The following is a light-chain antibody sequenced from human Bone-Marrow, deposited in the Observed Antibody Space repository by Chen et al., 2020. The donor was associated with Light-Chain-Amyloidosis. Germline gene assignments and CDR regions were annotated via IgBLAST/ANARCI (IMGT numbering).Light chain of an antibody. J-gene: IGLJ3*02. V-gene: IGLV2-23*02. Sequence: QSALTQPPSVSWSPGLSITISCTETSSDVGNSKFVSWYQQHPGKAPNLLLFEVIGRPSGVSNRFSGSKSGTTASLTISGLRAEDEADYYCCSYAGSPSVFGGGTKLTVL. CDR3: CSYAGSPSV. CDR2: EVI. CDR1: SSDVGNSKF.